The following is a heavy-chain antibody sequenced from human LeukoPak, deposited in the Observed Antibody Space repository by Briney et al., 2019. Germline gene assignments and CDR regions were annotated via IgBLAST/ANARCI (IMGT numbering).Heavy chain of an antibody. V-gene: IGHV4-59*08. CDR1: GGSISSYY. Sequence: PSETLSLTCTVSGGSISSYYWSWIRQPPGKGLEWIGYIYYSGSTNYNPSLKSRVTISVDTSKNQFSLKLSSVTAADTAVYYCARLGKPPGYYYDSNVVFAFDIWGQGTMVTVSS. J-gene: IGHJ3*02. CDR2: IYYSGST. D-gene: IGHD3-22*01. CDR3: ARLGKPPGYYYDSNVVFAFDI.